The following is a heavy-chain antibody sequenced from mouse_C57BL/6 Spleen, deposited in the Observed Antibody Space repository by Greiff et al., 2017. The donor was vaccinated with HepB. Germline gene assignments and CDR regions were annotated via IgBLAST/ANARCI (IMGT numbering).Heavy chain of an antibody. CDR2: IYPGDGDT. V-gene: IGHV1-82*01. Sequence: VQLQQSGPELVKPGASVKISCKASGYAFSSSWMNWVKQRPGKGLEWIGRIYPGDGDTNYNGNFKGKATLTADKSSSTSYMQLSSLQSEDSAVYFSASGVAWFAYWGQGTLVTVSA. J-gene: IGHJ3*01. CDR3: ASGVAWFAY. CDR1: GYAFSSSW.